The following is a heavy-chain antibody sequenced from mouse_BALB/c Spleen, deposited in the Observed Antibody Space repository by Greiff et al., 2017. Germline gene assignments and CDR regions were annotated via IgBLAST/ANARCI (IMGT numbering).Heavy chain of an antibody. Sequence: VQLKESGAELVKPGASVKLSCTASGFNIKDTYMHWVKQRPEQGLEWIGRIDPANGNTKYDPKFQGKATITADTSSNTAYLQLSSLTSEDTAVYYCARSGIYDCYWSYAMDYWGQGTSVTVSS. CDR3: ARSGIYDCYWSYAMDY. D-gene: IGHD2-3*01. J-gene: IGHJ4*01. CDR1: GFNIKDTY. V-gene: IGHV14-3*02. CDR2: IDPANGNT.